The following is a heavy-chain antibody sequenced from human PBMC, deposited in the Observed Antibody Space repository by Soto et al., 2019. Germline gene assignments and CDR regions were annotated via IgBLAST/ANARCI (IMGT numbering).Heavy chain of an antibody. CDR2: IGTAGDP. Sequence: EVQLVESGGGLVQPGGSLRISCAASGFTFSAYDMHWVRQATGKGLEWVSTIGTAGDPYYPGSVKGRFTIYRENAMNSLYLQMNSLRDGDTAVYYCARATVDCTNGVCWGYGMDVWGQGPTVTVSS. V-gene: IGHV3-13*05. D-gene: IGHD2-8*01. CDR1: GFTFSAYD. J-gene: IGHJ6*02. CDR3: ARATVDCTNGVCWGYGMDV.